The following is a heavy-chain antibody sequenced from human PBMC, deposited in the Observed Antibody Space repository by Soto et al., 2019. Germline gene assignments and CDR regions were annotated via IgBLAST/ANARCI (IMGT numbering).Heavy chain of an antibody. CDR3: ARDSSSLYEPTFDY. J-gene: IGHJ4*02. CDR2: ISYDGSNK. Sequence: QVQLVESGGGVVQPGRSLRLSCAASGFTFSSYAMHWVRQAPGKGLEWVAVISYDGSNKYYADSVKGRFTISRDNSKNTLYLQMNSLRAEDTAVYYGARDSSSLYEPTFDYWGQGTLVTVSS. V-gene: IGHV3-30-3*01. CDR1: GFTFSSYA. D-gene: IGHD6-13*01.